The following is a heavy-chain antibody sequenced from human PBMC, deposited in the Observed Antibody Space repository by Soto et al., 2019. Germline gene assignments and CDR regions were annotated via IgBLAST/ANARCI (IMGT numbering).Heavy chain of an antibody. CDR2: LSFGRSNK. V-gene: IGHV3-30-3*01. J-gene: IGHJ4*02. D-gene: IGHD3-22*01. Sequence: PGGSLRLSCAASGFSFGHYALHWVRQAPGKGLEWVSALSFGRSNKYYADSVRGRFTISRDNAKNSLYLQMNSLRAEDTAVYYCARGAYYYDSSGLSYWGQGTLVTVSS. CDR3: ARGAYYYDSSGLSY. CDR1: GFSFGHYA.